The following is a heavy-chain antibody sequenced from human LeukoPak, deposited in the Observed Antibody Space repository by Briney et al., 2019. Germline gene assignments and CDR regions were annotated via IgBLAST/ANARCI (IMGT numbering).Heavy chain of an antibody. J-gene: IGHJ4*02. CDR1: GFTFSSYA. Sequence: GGSLRLSCAASGFTFSSYAMSWVRQAPGKGLEWVSAISGSGGSTYYTDSVKGRFTISRDNSKNTLYLQMNSLRAEDTAVYYCAKDGSPIVVVVAADYFDYWGQGTLVTVSS. V-gene: IGHV3-23*01. CDR3: AKDGSPIVVVVAADYFDY. D-gene: IGHD2-15*01. CDR2: ISGSGGST.